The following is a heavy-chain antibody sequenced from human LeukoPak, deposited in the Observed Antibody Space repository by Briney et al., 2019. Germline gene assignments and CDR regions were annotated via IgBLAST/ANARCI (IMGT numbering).Heavy chain of an antibody. V-gene: IGHV3-74*01. J-gene: IGHJ3*02. D-gene: IGHD4-11*01. Sequence: GGSLRLSCAASAFIFSDYWMHWVRQAPGKGLMWVSRINYDGSSTTYADSVKGRFTISRDNTKNTLSLQMNSLRAEDTAVYYCVRAKDYRGAFDIWGQGTMVTVSS. CDR2: INYDGSST. CDR1: AFIFSDYW. CDR3: VRAKDYRGAFDI.